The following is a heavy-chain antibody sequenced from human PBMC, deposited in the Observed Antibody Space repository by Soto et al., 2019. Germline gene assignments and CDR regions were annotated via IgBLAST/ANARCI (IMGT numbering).Heavy chain of an antibody. CDR3: ARDGSRGYSYGYFGY. J-gene: IGHJ4*02. Sequence: ASVKVSCKASGYTFTGYYMHWVRQAPGQGLEWMGWINPNSGGTNYAQKFQGWVTMTRDTSISTAYMELSRLRSDDTAVYYCARDGSRGYSYGYFGYWGPGTLVTVFS. V-gene: IGHV1-2*04. CDR2: INPNSGGT. D-gene: IGHD5-18*01. CDR1: GYTFTGYY.